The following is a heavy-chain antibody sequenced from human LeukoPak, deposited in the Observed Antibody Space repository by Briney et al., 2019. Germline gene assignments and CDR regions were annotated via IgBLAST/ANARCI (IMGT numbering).Heavy chain of an antibody. CDR1: GFTFSSYE. CDR2: ISSSGSTI. Sequence: PGGSLRLSCAASGFTFSSYEMNWVRQAPGKGLEWVSYISSSGSTIYYADSVKGRFTISRDNAKNSLYLQMNSLRAEDTAVYCCARDYYYGMDVWGQGTTVTVSS. V-gene: IGHV3-48*03. CDR3: ARDYYYGMDV. J-gene: IGHJ6*02.